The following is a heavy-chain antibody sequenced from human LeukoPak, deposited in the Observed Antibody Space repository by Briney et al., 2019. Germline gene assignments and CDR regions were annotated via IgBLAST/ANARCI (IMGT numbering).Heavy chain of an antibody. CDR2: IFYSGIT. CDR3: ARGAYYYDSSGYNWYFDL. D-gene: IGHD3-22*01. J-gene: IGHJ2*01. V-gene: IGHV4-59*01. CDR1: GGSISSYY. Sequence: SETLSLTCTVSGGSISSYYWSWIRQPPGKGLEWIGYIFYSGITNYNPSLKSRVTISIDTSKNQFSLKLSSVTAADTAVYYCARGAYYYDSSGYNWYFDLWGRGTLVTVSS.